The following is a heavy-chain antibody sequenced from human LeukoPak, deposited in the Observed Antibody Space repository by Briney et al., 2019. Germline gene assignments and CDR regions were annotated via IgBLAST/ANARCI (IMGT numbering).Heavy chain of an antibody. D-gene: IGHD3-9*01. CDR1: GGSISSGGYY. V-gene: IGHV4-61*02. CDR3: ARDITNFDWLLSGFDY. Sequence: PSETLSLTCTVSGGSISSGGYYWSWIRQPAGKGLEWIGRIYTSGSTNYNPSLKSRVTISVDTSKNQFSLKLSSVTAADTAMYYCARDITNFDWLLSGFDYWGQGTLVTVSS. CDR2: IYTSGST. J-gene: IGHJ4*02.